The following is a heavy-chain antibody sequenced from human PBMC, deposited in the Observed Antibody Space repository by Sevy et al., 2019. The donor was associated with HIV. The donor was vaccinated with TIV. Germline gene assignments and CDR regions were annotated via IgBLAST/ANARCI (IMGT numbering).Heavy chain of an antibody. CDR3: ARDRPRGCGGDCYDAFDI. V-gene: IGHV6-1*01. CDR1: GDSVSSNSAA. Sequence: KQSQTLSLTCAISGDSVSSNSAAWNWIRQSPSRGLEWLGRTYYRSKWYNDYAVSVKSRITINPDTSKNQFSLQLNSVTPEDTAVYYCARDRPRGCGGDCYDAFDIWGQGTMVTVSS. J-gene: IGHJ3*02. CDR2: TYYRSKWYN. D-gene: IGHD2-21*01.